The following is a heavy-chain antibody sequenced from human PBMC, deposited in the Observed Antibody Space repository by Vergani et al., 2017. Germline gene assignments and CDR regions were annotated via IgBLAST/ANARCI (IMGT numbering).Heavy chain of an antibody. CDR1: GGSISSYY. Sequence: QVQLQESGPGLVKPSETLSLTCTVSGGSISSYYWSWIRQPAGKGLEWIGRIYTSGSTNYNPSLKSRVTISVDTSKNQFSLKLSSVTAADTAVYYCARGSSEVSGNWFDPWGQGTLVTVSS. CDR3: ARGSSEVSGNWFDP. J-gene: IGHJ5*02. V-gene: IGHV4-4*07. CDR2: IYTSGST.